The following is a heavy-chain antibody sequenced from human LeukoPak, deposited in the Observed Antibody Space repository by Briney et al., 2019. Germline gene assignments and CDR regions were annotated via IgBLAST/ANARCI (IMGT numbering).Heavy chain of an antibody. CDR3: AMYSSGLYFDY. CDR1: GFTFSSYS. D-gene: IGHD6-19*01. J-gene: IGHJ4*02. V-gene: IGHV3-21*01. CDR2: ISSSSSYI. Sequence: GGSLRLSCATSGFTFSSYSMNWVRQAPGKGLEWVSSISSSSSYIYYADSVKGRFTISRDNAKNSLYLQMNSLRAEDTAVYYCAMYSSGLYFDYWGQGTLVTVSS.